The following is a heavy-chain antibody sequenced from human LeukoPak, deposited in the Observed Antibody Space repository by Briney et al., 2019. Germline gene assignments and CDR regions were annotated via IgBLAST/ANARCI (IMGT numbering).Heavy chain of an antibody. Sequence: PGGSLRLSCAVSGFSVSGYWMTWVRQAPGKGLEWVANIKQDGSEKNYVDSVKGRFTISRDNAENSLFLQMNSLRVEDTAVYYCARDSGEGGTFDYWGQGTLVSVSS. D-gene: IGHD1-26*01. CDR2: IKQDGSEK. J-gene: IGHJ4*02. CDR1: GFSVSGYW. CDR3: ARDSGEGGTFDY. V-gene: IGHV3-7*01.